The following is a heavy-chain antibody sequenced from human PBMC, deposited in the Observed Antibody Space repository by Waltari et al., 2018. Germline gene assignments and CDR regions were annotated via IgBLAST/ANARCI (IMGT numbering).Heavy chain of an antibody. CDR3: AIPIHYDSSGYYYGYYFDY. CDR1: GGTFSSYA. Sequence: QVQLVQSGAEVKKPGSSVKVSCKASGGTFSSYAISWVRQAPGQGLEWMGGIIPIFGTANYAQKFQGRVTITADESTSTAYMELSSLRSEDTAVYYCAIPIHYDSSGYYYGYYFDYWGQGTLVTVSS. D-gene: IGHD3-22*01. CDR2: IIPIFGTA. J-gene: IGHJ4*02. V-gene: IGHV1-69*12.